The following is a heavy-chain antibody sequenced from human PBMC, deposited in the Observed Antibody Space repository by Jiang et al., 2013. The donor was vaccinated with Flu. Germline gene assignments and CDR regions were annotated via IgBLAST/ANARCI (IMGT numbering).Heavy chain of an antibody. CDR3: ARERYYDILTGYYYWFDP. J-gene: IGHJ5*02. Sequence: SGAEVKKPGASVKVSCKASGYTFTGYYMHWVRQAPGQGLEWMGWINPNSGGTNYAQKFQGWVTMTRDTSISTAYMELSRLRSDDTAVYYCARERYYDILTGYYYWFDPWGQGTLVTVSS. D-gene: IGHD3-9*01. V-gene: IGHV1-2*04. CDR2: INPNSGGT. CDR1: GYTFTGYY.